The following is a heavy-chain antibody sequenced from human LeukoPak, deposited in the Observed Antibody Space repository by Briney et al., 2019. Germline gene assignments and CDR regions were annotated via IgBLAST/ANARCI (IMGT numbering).Heavy chain of an antibody. Sequence: GGSLRLPCAASGFSFSSYWMSWVRQAPGKGLEWVANIKEDESEKDYVDSVKGRFTISRDNSKNTLYLQMNSLRAEDTAVYYCAKERRRVVRTPGYMDVWGKGTTVTVSS. D-gene: IGHD3-10*01. J-gene: IGHJ6*03. CDR2: IKEDESEK. CDR3: AKERRRVVRTPGYMDV. CDR1: GFSFSSYW. V-gene: IGHV3-7*01.